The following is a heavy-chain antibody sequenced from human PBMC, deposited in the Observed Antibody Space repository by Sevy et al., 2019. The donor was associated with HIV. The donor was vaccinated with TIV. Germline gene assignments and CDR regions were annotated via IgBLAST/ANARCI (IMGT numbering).Heavy chain of an antibody. CDR1: GFTFSVYW. Sequence: GGSLRLSCAASGFTFSVYWMNWVRQAPGKGLEWVATMKEDGSEKYYVDSVKGRFTISRDNAKNSLYLQMNSLRAEDTAVYYCAKVLARGVAVAGSAWGMDVWGQGTTVTVSS. J-gene: IGHJ6*02. CDR3: AKVLARGVAVAGSAWGMDV. CDR2: MKEDGSEK. D-gene: IGHD6-19*01. V-gene: IGHV3-7*01.